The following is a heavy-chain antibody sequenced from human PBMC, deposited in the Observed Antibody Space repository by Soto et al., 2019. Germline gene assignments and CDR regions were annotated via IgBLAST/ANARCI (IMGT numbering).Heavy chain of an antibody. CDR1: GGSISSYY. Sequence: SETLSLTCTVSGGSISSYYWSWIRQPPGKGLEWIGYIYYSGSTNYNPSLKSRVTISVDTSKNQFSLKLSSVTAADTAVYYCARLGVYYFWSGYTEGYYYYYMDVWGKGTTVTVSS. D-gene: IGHD3-3*01. CDR3: ARLGVYYFWSGYTEGYYYYYMDV. CDR2: IYYSGST. J-gene: IGHJ6*03. V-gene: IGHV4-59*01.